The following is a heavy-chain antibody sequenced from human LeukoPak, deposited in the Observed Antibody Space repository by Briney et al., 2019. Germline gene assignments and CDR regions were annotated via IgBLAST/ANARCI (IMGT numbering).Heavy chain of an antibody. Sequence: QTGGSLRLSCAASGFTFGSYSMTWVRQAPGKGLEWVSYISSSSSTIYYADSVKGRFTISRDNAKNSLYLQMNSLRAEGTAVYYCARGDDYGDYGGQGTLVTVSS. J-gene: IGHJ4*02. V-gene: IGHV3-48*01. CDR2: ISSSSSTI. CDR1: GFTFGSYS. CDR3: ARGDDYGDY.